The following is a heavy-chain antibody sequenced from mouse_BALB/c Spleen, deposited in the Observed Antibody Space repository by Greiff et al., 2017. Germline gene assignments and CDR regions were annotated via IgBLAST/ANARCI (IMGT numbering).Heavy chain of an antibody. CDR3: TRYGNSAWFAY. Sequence: EVNVVESGGGLVQPGGSMKLSCVASGFTFSNYWMNWVRQSPEKGLEWVAEIRLKSNNYATHYAESVKGRFTISRDDSKSSVYLQMNNLRAEDTGIYYCTRYGNSAWFAYWGQGTLVTVSA. V-gene: IGHV6-6*02. CDR1: GFTFSNYW. CDR2: IRLKSNNYAT. D-gene: IGHD2-1*01. J-gene: IGHJ3*01.